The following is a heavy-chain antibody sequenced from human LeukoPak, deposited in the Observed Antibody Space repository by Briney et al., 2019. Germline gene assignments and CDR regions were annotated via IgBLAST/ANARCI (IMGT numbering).Heavy chain of an antibody. D-gene: IGHD5-12*01. CDR3: AKCDRDIVATLGI. CDR2: ISGSGGST. V-gene: IGHV3-23*01. J-gene: IGHJ3*02. Sequence: PGGSLRLSCAASGFTFSSYAMSWVRQAPGKGLEWVSSISGSGGSTYYADSVKGRFTISRDNSKNTLYLQMNSLRAEDTAIYYCAKCDRDIVATLGIWGQGTMVTVSS. CDR1: GFTFSSYA.